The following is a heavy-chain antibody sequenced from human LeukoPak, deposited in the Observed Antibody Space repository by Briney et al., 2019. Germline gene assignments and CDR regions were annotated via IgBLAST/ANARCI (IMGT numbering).Heavy chain of an antibody. Sequence: ASVKVSCKASGYIFTDYYMHWVRQAPGQGLEWMGWINPNSGDTNFAQKFQGRVTMTGDTSINAAYMQLSGLTSDDTAVYYCAKDRYGDYVYYAMDVWGKGTTVTVSS. CDR1: GYIFTDYY. J-gene: IGHJ6*04. D-gene: IGHD4-17*01. CDR2: INPNSGDT. V-gene: IGHV1-2*02. CDR3: AKDRYGDYVYYAMDV.